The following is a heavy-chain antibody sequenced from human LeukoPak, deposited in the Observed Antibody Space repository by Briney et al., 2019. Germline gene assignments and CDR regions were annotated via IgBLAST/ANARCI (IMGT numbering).Heavy chain of an antibody. V-gene: IGHV3-23*01. CDR1: GFTFSKYA. J-gene: IGHJ3*02. D-gene: IGHD1-26*01. Sequence: PGGSLRLSCAASGFTFSKYAMSWVRQAPGKGLERVSAISVRGESRYYEDSVKDRLPISRDYSKATLYLQMNSLRAEDTAVYFCAKYGSSVRRDDGFDIWGHGTVVTVSS. CDR2: ISVRGESR. CDR3: AKYGSSVRRDDGFDI.